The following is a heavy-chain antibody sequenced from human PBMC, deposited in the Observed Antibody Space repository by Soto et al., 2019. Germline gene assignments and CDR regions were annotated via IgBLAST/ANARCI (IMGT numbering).Heavy chain of an antibody. D-gene: IGHD6-19*01. J-gene: IGHJ6*02. V-gene: IGHV6-1*01. Sequence: SQTLSLTCAISGDSVSSNSAAWNWIRQSPSRGLEWLGRTYYRSKWYNDYAVSVKSRITINPDTSKNQFSLQLNSVTPEVTAVYYCARDVVAVAGTYYYYYGMDVWGQGTTVTVSS. CDR3: ARDVVAVAGTYYYYYGMDV. CDR1: GDSVSSNSAA. CDR2: TYYRSKWYN.